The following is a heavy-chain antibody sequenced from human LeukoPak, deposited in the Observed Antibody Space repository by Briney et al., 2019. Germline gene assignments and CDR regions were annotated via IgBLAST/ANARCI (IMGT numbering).Heavy chain of an antibody. J-gene: IGHJ4*02. V-gene: IGHV3-21*04. CDR3: AKDMTLSDYYDSSGPFDY. D-gene: IGHD3-22*01. CDR2: ISSSSTYI. Sequence: KPGGSLRLSCAASGFAFSDFTMSWVRQAPGQGLEWVSSISSSSTYINYADSLKGRFTVSRDNARNSLYLQMNSLRAEDTALYYCAKDMTLSDYYDSSGPFDYWGQGTLVTVSS. CDR1: GFAFSDFT.